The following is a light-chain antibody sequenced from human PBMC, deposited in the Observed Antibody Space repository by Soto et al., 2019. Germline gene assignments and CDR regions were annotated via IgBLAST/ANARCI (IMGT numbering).Light chain of an antibody. V-gene: IGLV2-14*01. CDR3: SSYTSSGTYL. Sequence: QSALTQPASVSGSPGQSITISCTGTSSDVGNYKYVSWYQQHPGKAPKLMIYEVSNRPSGVSNRFSGSKSGNTASLTISGLQAEDETDYYCSSYTSSGTYLFGTGTKVTVL. CDR2: EVS. CDR1: SSDVGNYKY. J-gene: IGLJ1*01.